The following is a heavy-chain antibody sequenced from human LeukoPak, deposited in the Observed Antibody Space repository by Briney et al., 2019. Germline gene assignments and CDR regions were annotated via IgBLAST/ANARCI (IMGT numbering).Heavy chain of an antibody. CDR2: ISYDGSNK. Sequence: GGSLRLSCAASGFTFSSYAMHWVRQAPGKGLEWVAVISYDGSNKYYADSVKGRFTISRDNSKNTLYLQMDSLRAEDTAVYYCARDPRQYSSDLQPLFDYWGQGTLVTVSS. D-gene: IGHD6-19*01. CDR1: GFTFSSYA. CDR3: ARDPRQYSSDLQPLFDY. V-gene: IGHV3-30*04. J-gene: IGHJ4*02.